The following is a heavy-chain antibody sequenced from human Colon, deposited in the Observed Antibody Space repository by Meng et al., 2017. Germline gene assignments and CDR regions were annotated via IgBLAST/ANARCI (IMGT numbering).Heavy chain of an antibody. D-gene: IGHD3-10*01. Sequence: QGQLQETGPGLVKPSGTLSLTCTVSSGSFSSSNWWTWVRQPPGKGLEWIGEIYHSGNTNYNPSLKSRVTISVDKSKNQFSLKLNSVTAADTAVYFCARRAPLWFGELASFDSWGQGTLVTVSS. CDR2: IYHSGNT. V-gene: IGHV4-4*02. J-gene: IGHJ4*02. CDR1: SGSFSSSNW. CDR3: ARRAPLWFGELASFDS.